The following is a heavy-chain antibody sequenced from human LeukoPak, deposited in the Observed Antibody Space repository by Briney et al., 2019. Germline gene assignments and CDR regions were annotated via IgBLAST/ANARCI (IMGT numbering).Heavy chain of an antibody. D-gene: IGHD3-22*01. Sequence: SETLSLTCAVSGGSISSSHWWNWVRQPPGKGLEWIGEIYDSGKTNYNPSLKSRVTISVDTSKNQFSLKLSSVTAADTAVYYCARDLEYYDSIEHAFDIWGQGTMVTVSS. CDR1: GGSISSSHW. CDR2: IYDSGKT. J-gene: IGHJ3*02. V-gene: IGHV4-4*02. CDR3: ARDLEYYDSIEHAFDI.